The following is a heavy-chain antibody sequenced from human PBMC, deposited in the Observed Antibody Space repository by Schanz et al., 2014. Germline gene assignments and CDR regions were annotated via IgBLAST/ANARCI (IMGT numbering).Heavy chain of an antibody. CDR2: ISGSGGDSV. Sequence: EVLLLESGGRVERPGGSLRLSCAASGFTFSSYAMSWVRQAPGKGLEWLSHISGSGGDSVDYADSVKCRFTISRDNAKNSLYLQMNSLRAEDTGVYYCARGREVVAKIFDVWGQGTMVTVSS. V-gene: IGHV3-48*01. CDR1: GFTFSSYA. J-gene: IGHJ3*01. D-gene: IGHD3-22*01. CDR3: ARGREVVAKIFDV.